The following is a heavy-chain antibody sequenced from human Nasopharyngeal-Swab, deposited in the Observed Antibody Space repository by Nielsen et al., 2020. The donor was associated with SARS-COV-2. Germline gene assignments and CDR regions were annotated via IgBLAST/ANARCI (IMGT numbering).Heavy chain of an antibody. J-gene: IGHJ5*02. D-gene: IGHD5-24*01. CDR3: ARERTDGYNVSFDPYNLFDP. Sequence: RQAAGRGVQWVGHIYYSVNTKYNPSLKSRATISVDASTNQFSLKLSSVTAADTAVYYCARERTDGYNVSFDPYNLFDPWGQGTLVTVSS. CDR2: IYYSVNT. V-gene: IGHV4-59*01.